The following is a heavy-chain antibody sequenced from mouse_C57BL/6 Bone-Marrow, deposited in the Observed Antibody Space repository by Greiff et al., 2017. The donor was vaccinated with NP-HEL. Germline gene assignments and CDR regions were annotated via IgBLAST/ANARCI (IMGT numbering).Heavy chain of an antibody. Sequence: QVQLKQSGPGLVQPSQSLSITCTVSGFSLTSYGVHWVRQSPGKGLEWLGVIWRGGSTDYNAAFMSRLSITKDNSKSQVFFKMNSLQADDTATNXGAKEGTDWYFEVWGTGTTVTVSS. CDR1: GFSLTSYG. CDR3: AKEGTDWYFEV. CDR2: IWRGGST. J-gene: IGHJ1*03. V-gene: IGHV2-5*01. D-gene: IGHD2-14*01.